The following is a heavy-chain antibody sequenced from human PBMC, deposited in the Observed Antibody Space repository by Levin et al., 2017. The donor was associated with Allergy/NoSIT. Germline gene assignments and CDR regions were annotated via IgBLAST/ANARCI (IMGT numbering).Heavy chain of an antibody. J-gene: IGHJ3*02. D-gene: IGHD1-1*01. CDR1: GFTFSSFA. CDR3: VKVAWYTTGPTSGSAYDI. Sequence: GGSLRLSCSASGFTFSSFAMHWVRQAPGKRLEYVSAISSNGGSTYYADSVKGRFTISRDNSKNTLYLQMSSLTTEDTAVYYCVKVAWYTTGPTSGSAYDIWGQGTMVTVSS. V-gene: IGHV3-64D*06. CDR2: ISSNGGST.